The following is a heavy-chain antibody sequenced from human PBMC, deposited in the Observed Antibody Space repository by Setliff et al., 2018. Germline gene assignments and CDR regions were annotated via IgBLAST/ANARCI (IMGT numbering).Heavy chain of an antibody. CDR2: INHSGST. D-gene: IGHD5-18*01. J-gene: IGHJ4*02. CDR3: ARVGVDTAMVFDY. CDR1: GESFSGHY. Sequence: SETLSLTCAVYGESFSGHYWSWIRQPPGKGLEWIGEINHSGSTNYNPSLKSRVTISVDTSKNQFSLKLSSVTAADTAVYYCARVGVDTAMVFDYWGQGTLVTVSS. V-gene: IGHV4-34*01.